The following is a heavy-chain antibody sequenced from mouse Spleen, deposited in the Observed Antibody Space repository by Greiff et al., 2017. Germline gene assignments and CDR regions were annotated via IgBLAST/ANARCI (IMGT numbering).Heavy chain of an antibody. CDR3: AKTKLTTAYFDY. CDR2: IWRGGST. V-gene: IGHV2-5-1*01. J-gene: IGHJ2*01. CDR1: GFSLTSYG. Sequence: VQLVESGPSLVQPSQSLSITCTVSGFSLTSYGVHWVRQSPGKGLEWLGVIWRGGSTDYNAAFMSRLSITKDNSKSQVFFKMNSLQADDTAIYYCAKTKLTTAYFDYWGQGTTLTVSS. D-gene: IGHD1-2*01.